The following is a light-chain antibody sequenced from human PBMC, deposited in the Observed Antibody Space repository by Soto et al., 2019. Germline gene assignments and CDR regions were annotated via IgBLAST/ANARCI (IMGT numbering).Light chain of an antibody. V-gene: IGLV1-40*01. Sequence: QSVLTQPPSVSGAPGQRVTISCTGSSSNIGAGYDVHWYQQLPGTAPKLLIYGNSNRPSGVTDRFSGSNSGTSASLAITGVQAEDEGDYYCQSYDSSLSGFYVFGTGTKLTVL. CDR2: GNS. J-gene: IGLJ1*01. CDR3: QSYDSSLSGFYV. CDR1: SSNIGAGYD.